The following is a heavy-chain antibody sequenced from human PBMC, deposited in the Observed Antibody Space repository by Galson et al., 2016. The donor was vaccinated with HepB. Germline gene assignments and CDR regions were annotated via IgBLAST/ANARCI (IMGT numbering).Heavy chain of an antibody. V-gene: IGHV3-33*01. CDR2: IWDDGSNK. Sequence: SLRLSCAASGFSFSSYGMHWVRQAPGKGLEWVAVIWDDGSNKYYADYVKGRFTISRDDYKNTLYLQMNSLRAEDTAVYYCARGNTCSGGACYLDYWGQGTLVTVS. J-gene: IGHJ4*02. CDR3: ARGNTCSGGACYLDY. CDR1: GFSFSSYG. D-gene: IGHD2-15*01.